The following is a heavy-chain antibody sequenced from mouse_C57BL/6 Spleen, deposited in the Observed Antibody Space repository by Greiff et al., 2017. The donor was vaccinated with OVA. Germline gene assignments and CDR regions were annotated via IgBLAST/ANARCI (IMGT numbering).Heavy chain of an antibody. J-gene: IGHJ2*01. CDR1: GYTFTSYW. V-gene: IGHV1-59*01. CDR2: IDPSDSYT. CDR3: ARPRDGYLDY. Sequence: QVQLQQPGAELVRPGTSVKLSCKASGYTFTSYWMHWVKQRPGQGLEWIGVIDPSDSYTNYHPKFKGKATLTVDTSSSTAYMQLSSLTSEDSAVYYCARPRDGYLDYWGQGTTLTVSS. D-gene: IGHD2-3*01.